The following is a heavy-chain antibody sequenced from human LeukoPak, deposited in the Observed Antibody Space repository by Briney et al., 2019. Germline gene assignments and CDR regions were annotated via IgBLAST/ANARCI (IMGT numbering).Heavy chain of an antibody. Sequence: SVKVSCKASGGTFSSYAISWVRQAPGQGLEWMGGIIPIFGTANYAQKFQGRVTITTDESTSTAYMELSSLRSEDTAVYYCARCGSGFPSGYSPYNWFDPWGQGTLVTVSS. CDR2: IIPIFGTA. CDR1: GGTFSSYA. CDR3: ARCGSGFPSGYSPYNWFDP. V-gene: IGHV1-69*05. J-gene: IGHJ5*02. D-gene: IGHD3-22*01.